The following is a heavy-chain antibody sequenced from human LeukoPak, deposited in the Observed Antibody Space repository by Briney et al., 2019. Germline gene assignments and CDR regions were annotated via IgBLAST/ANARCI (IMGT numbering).Heavy chain of an antibody. Sequence: GGSLRLSCAASGFTFSDYSMNWVRQAPGMGLEWVSSISSRRTYISYADSVKGRFTTSRDNAKNSLYLEMNSLRAEDTAVYYCVRDRSGSYPYYFDFWGQGTLVTASS. J-gene: IGHJ4*02. V-gene: IGHV3-21*01. D-gene: IGHD1-26*01. CDR1: GFTFSDYS. CDR2: ISSRRTYI. CDR3: VRDRSGSYPYYFDF.